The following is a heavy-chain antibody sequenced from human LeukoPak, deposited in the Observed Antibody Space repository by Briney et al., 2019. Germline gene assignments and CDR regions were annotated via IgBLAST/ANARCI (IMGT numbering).Heavy chain of an antibody. CDR3: ASGYGDYYPYYYYGMDV. CDR2: INPNSGGT. CDR1: VYTFTGYY. D-gene: IGHD4-17*01. V-gene: IGHV1-2*02. J-gene: IGHJ6*02. Sequence: ASLKVSCKDSVYTFTGYYMHWVRPAPGQGLAWMEWINPNSGGTNYAQKFQGRVTMTRDTSISTAYMELSRLRSDDTAVYYCASGYGDYYPYYYYGMDVWGQGTTVTVSS.